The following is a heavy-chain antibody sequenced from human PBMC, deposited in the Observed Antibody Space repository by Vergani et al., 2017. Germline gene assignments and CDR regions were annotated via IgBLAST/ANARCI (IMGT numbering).Heavy chain of an antibody. CDR2: LYPGDSDT. CDR1: GYSFTSYW. D-gene: IGHD6-19*01. V-gene: IGHV5-51*01. J-gene: IGHJ5*02. CDR3: ARCIAVADTASPGWFDP. Sequence: EVQLVQSGAEVKKPGVSLKISCKGSGYSFTSYWIGWVRQMPGKGLEGMGILYPGDSDTRYSPPIQGQVTTSGAKSSSTAYLQWSSMKASDTAMYYCARCIAVADTASPGWFDPWGQGTLVTVSS.